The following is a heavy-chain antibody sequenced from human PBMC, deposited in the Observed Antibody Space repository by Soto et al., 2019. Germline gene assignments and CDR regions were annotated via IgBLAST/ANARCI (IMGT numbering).Heavy chain of an antibody. CDR1: GASISTPGYT. Sequence: QVRLQESGSGLVKPSQTLSLTCAVSGASISTPGYTWSWIRQPPGQGLEWIGYIYPTGASTYKPSLKCRVTFSLDASRNRFSLSVGSVTAAYTAVYYWARATFGAVVHLEVWGQGATVTGSS. CDR3: ARATFGAVVHLEV. CDR2: IYPTGAS. D-gene: IGHD3-3*01. V-gene: IGHV4-30-2*01. J-gene: IGHJ6*02.